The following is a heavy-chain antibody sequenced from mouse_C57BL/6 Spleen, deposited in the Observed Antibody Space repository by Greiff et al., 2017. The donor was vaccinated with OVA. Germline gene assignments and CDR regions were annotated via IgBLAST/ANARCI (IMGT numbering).Heavy chain of an antibody. J-gene: IGHJ1*03. Sequence: VKLMESGAELVKPGASVKLSCKASGYTFTSYWMQWVKQRPGQGLEWIGEIDPSDSYTNYNQKFKGKATLTVDTSSSTAYMQLSSLTSEDSAVYYCARSGYYYGSSPWYFDVWGTGTTVTVSS. D-gene: IGHD1-1*01. CDR3: ARSGYYYGSSPWYFDV. CDR2: IDPSDSYT. V-gene: IGHV1-50*01. CDR1: GYTFTSYW.